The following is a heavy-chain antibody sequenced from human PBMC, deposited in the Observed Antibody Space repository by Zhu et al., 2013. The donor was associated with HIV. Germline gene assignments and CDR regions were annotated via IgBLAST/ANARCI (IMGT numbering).Heavy chain of an antibody. Sequence: QVQLVQSGAEVKKPGASLKVSCKASGYTFTSYGISWVRQAPGQGLEWMGIINPSGGSTSYAQKFQGRVTMTRDTSTSTVYMELSSLRSEDTAVYYCARAYSSGWVPFDYWGQGTLVTVSS. J-gene: IGHJ4*02. V-gene: IGHV1-46*01. CDR1: GYTFTSYG. CDR2: INPSGGST. CDR3: ARAYSSGWVPFDY. D-gene: IGHD6-19*01.